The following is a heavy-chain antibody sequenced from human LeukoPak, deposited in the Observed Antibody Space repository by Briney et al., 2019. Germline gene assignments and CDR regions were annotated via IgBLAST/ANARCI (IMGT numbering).Heavy chain of an antibody. Sequence: GGSLRLFCAASGFXFSSYGIHWVRQAPGKGLEWVAVIWYDGSNKYYADSVKGRFTISRDNSKNTLFLQMNSLRAEDTAVYYCARDPDDYGDYSYFDYWGQGTLVTVSS. V-gene: IGHV3-33*01. J-gene: IGHJ4*02. CDR2: IWYDGSNK. D-gene: IGHD4-17*01. CDR1: GFXFSSYG. CDR3: ARDPDDYGDYSYFDY.